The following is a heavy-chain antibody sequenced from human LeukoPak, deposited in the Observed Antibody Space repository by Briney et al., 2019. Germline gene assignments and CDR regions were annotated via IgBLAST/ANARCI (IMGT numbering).Heavy chain of an antibody. V-gene: IGHV3-30*04. CDR3: ERDTAMVLHY. J-gene: IGHJ4*02. Sequence: QSGGSLRLSCAASGFTFSSYAMHWVRQAPGKGLEWVAVISYDGSNKYYADSVKGRFTISRDNSKNTLYLQMNSLRAEDTAVYYYERDTAMVLHYWGQGTLVTVSS. D-gene: IGHD5-18*01. CDR1: GFTFSSYA. CDR2: ISYDGSNK.